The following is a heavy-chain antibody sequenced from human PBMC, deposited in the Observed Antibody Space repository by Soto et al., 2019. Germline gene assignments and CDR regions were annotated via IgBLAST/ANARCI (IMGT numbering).Heavy chain of an antibody. D-gene: IGHD5-18*01. J-gene: IGHJ4*02. V-gene: IGHV4-39*01. Sequence: QLQLQESGPGLVKPSETLSLTCTVSGGSISSSSYYWGWIRQPPGKGLEWIGSIYYSGSTYYNPALKRPVTISVDTYKNQFSLKLSSVTAADTAVYYCARAPGLHGYGHYYFDYWGQGTLVTVSS. CDR1: GGSISSSSYY. CDR2: IYYSGST. CDR3: ARAPGLHGYGHYYFDY.